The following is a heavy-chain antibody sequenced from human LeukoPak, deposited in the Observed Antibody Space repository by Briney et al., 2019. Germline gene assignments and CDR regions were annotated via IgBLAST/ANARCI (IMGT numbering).Heavy chain of an antibody. CDR3: ARMKDISSWYFDL. J-gene: IGHJ2*01. CDR2: IFHSGST. Sequence: SGTLSLTCAVSGGSISSSNWWRWVRQPPGKGLDWIGEIFHSGSTNYNPSLKSRVTLSVDKSKNQLSLKLSSVTAADTAVYYCARMKDISSWYFDLWGRGTLVTVSS. V-gene: IGHV4-4*02. CDR1: GGSISSSNW. D-gene: IGHD3-3*02.